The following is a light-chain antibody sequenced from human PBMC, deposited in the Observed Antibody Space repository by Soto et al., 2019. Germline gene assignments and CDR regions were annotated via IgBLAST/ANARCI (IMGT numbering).Light chain of an antibody. CDR1: QSISSW. V-gene: IGKV1-5*03. CDR3: QQSYNDTIT. Sequence: DIQMTQSPCILSSSVGDRVTITCRASQSISSWLAWYQQKPGKAPKLLIYKASGLESGVPSRFSGSGYGTELTITISSMKPDDFETYYCQQSYNDTITFGHGTRLEIK. CDR2: KAS. J-gene: IGKJ5*01.